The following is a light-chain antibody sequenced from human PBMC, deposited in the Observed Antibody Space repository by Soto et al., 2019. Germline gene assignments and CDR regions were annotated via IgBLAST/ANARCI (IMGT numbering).Light chain of an antibody. Sequence: DIVMTQSPDSLAVSLGERATINCKSSQSVLYSSNNKNYLAWYQQKPGQPPKLLIYWASTRESGVPDRFSGSGSGTDFYLTISSLQAEDVAVYYCQQYYSTPLTFGGGTKVEIK. CDR1: QSVLYSSNNKNY. CDR2: WAS. V-gene: IGKV4-1*01. CDR3: QQYYSTPLT. J-gene: IGKJ4*01.